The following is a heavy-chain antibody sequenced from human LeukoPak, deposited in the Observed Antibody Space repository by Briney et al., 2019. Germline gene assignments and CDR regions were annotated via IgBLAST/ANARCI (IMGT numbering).Heavy chain of an antibody. CDR3: AKDFPYGDYSRYYYYMDV. CDR1: GFTFSSHC. D-gene: IGHD4-17*01. Sequence: GSLRLSFAASGFTFSSHCMHWVRQAPGKGLEWVAFIPYDGSNKYYADSVKGRFTISRDNSKNTLYLQMNSLRAEDTAVYYCAKDFPYGDYSRYYYYMDVWGKGTTVTISS. V-gene: IGHV3-30*02. CDR2: IPYDGSNK. J-gene: IGHJ6*03.